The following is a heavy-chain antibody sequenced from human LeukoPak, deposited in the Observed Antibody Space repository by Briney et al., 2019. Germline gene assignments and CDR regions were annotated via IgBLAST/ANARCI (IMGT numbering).Heavy chain of an antibody. CDR1: GFTFSSCD. CDR3: ARSRGSYYAFYYYGMDF. CDR2: IDTAGDT. J-gene: IGHJ6*02. D-gene: IGHD1-26*01. V-gene: IGHV3-13*01. Sequence: PGGSLRLSCAASGFTFSSCDMHWVRQVTGKGLEWVSTIDTAGDTYYPGSVKGRFTISRENAKNSLYLQMNSLRAEGTAVYYCARSRGSYYAFYYYGMDFWGQGTTVTVSS.